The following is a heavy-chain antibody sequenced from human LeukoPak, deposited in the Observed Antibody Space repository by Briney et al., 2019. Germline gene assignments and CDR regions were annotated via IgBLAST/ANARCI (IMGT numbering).Heavy chain of an antibody. D-gene: IGHD3-16*02. CDR2: VYDNGNS. CDR1: GGSMRHSY. CDR3: ARGGRYKPDFFDD. J-gene: IGHJ4*02. V-gene: IGHV4-59*01. Sequence: PSETLSLTCSVSGGSMRHSYWTWIRQTPEKGLEWIGYVYDNGNSNSRSSLRSRVSMSVDTSKNEFSLKLSSVTAADTAVYFCARGGRYKPDFFDDWGLGTPVTVSS.